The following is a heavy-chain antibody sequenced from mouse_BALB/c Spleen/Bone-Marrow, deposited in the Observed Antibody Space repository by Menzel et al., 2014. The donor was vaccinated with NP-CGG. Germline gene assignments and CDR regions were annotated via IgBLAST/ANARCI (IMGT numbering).Heavy chain of an antibody. V-gene: IGHV1-9*01. CDR2: IFPGSGST. CDR3: AREDGNHVGFAY. Sequence: VQLQQSGAELMKPGASVKISCKATGYTFSSYWIEWVKQRPGHGLEWIGEIFPGSGSTNYNEKFKGKATFTADTSSNTAYMQLSSLTSEDSAVYYCAREDGNHVGFAYWGQGTLVTVSA. J-gene: IGHJ3*01. CDR1: GYTFSSYW. D-gene: IGHD2-1*01.